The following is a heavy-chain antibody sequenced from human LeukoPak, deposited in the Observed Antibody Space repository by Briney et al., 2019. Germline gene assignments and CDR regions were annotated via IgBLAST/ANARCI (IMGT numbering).Heavy chain of an antibody. CDR3: ARGQGSRAFDI. V-gene: IGHV4-4*07. Sequence: SETLSVTCTVSGDSISSYYWSWLRLPAGKGLEWIGRIYTSGITNYNPSLQSRVTISLDTSRNQFSLTLTSLTAADTAIYYCARGQGSRAFDIWGPGTMLTVSS. CDR1: GDSISSYY. CDR2: IYTSGIT. J-gene: IGHJ3*02.